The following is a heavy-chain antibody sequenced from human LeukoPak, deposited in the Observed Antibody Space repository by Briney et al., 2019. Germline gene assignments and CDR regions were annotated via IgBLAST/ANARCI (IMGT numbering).Heavy chain of an antibody. CDR3: ARVRYSYGDY. CDR2: INHSGST. J-gene: IGHJ4*02. D-gene: IGHD5-18*01. CDR1: GGSFSGYY. V-gene: IGHV4-34*01. Sequence: PSETLSLTCAVYGGSFSGYYWSWIRQSPGKGLEWIGEINHSGSTNYNPSLKSRVTISVDTSKNQFSLKLSSVTAADTAVYYCARVRYSYGDYWGQGTLVTVSS.